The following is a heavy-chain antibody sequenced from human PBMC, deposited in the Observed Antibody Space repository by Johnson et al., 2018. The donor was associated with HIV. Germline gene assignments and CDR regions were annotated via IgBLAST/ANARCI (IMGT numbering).Heavy chain of an antibody. D-gene: IGHD6-19*01. CDR1: GFSFSIYW. V-gene: IGHV3-7*05. CDR3: ARRGGSGWSAFDI. Sequence: VQLVESGGGLVQPGGSLRLSCGGSGFSFSIYWLTWVRQAPGKGLEWVANINQDGSEMYYVDSVKGRFTISRDNAKNSLYLQMNSLRAEDTALYYCARRGGSGWSAFDIWGQGTIVTVSS. J-gene: IGHJ3*02. CDR2: INQDGSEM.